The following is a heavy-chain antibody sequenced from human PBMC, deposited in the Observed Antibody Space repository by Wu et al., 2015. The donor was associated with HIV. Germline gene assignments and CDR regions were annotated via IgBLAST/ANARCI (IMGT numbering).Heavy chain of an antibody. V-gene: IGHV1-69*12. CDR2: IIPIFGTA. Sequence: QVQLVQSGAEVKKPGSSVKVSCKASGGTFSSYAISWVRQAPGQGLEWMGGIIPIFGTANYAQKFQGRVTITADESTSTAYMELSSLRSEDTAVYYCARSPPTVTTFFFDYWGQGTLVTVSS. D-gene: IGHD4-17*01. J-gene: IGHJ4*02. CDR1: GGTFSSYA. CDR3: ARSPPTVTTFFFDY.